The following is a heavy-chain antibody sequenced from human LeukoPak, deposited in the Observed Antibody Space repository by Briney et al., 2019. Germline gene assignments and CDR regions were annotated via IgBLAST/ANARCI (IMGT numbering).Heavy chain of an antibody. CDR2: IRSKAYGGTT. CDR1: GFTFGDYA. Sequence: GGSPRLSCTASGFTFGDYAMSWFRQAPGKGLEWVGFIRSKAYGGTTEYAASVKGRFTISRVDSKSIAYLQMNSLKTEDTAVYYCTRDLHDYGDYTNWFDPWGQGTLVTVSS. J-gene: IGHJ5*02. V-gene: IGHV3-49*03. CDR3: TRDLHDYGDYTNWFDP. D-gene: IGHD4-17*01.